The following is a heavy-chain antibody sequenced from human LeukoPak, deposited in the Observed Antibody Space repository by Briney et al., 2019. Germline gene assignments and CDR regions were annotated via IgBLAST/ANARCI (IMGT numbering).Heavy chain of an antibody. J-gene: IGHJ4*02. Sequence: SETLSLTCAVYGESFSGYYWSWIRQPPGKGLEWIGEINHSGSTNYNPSLKSRVTISVDTSKNQFSLKLSSVTAADTAVYYCARVLRGYSYGYVLYDYWGQGTLVTVSS. CDR2: INHSGST. D-gene: IGHD5-18*01. CDR3: ARVLRGYSYGYVLYDY. CDR1: GESFSGYY. V-gene: IGHV4-34*01.